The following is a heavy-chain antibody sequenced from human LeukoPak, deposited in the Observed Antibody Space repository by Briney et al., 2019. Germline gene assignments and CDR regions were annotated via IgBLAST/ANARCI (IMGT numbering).Heavy chain of an antibody. CDR2: ISSSSSYI. CDR3: ARDRRYFDWVFDY. D-gene: IGHD3-9*01. Sequence: PGGSLRLSCAASGFTFSSYSMNWVRQAPGKGLEWVSSISSSSSYIYYADSVKSRFTISRDNAKNSLYLQMNSLRAEDTAVYYCARDRRYFDWVFDYWGQGTLVTVSS. V-gene: IGHV3-21*01. CDR1: GFTFSSYS. J-gene: IGHJ4*02.